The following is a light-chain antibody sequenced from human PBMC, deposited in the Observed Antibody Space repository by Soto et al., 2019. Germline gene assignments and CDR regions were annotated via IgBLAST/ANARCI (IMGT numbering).Light chain of an antibody. CDR3: QSYDKRLTAYV. V-gene: IGLV1-40*01. Sequence: QSVLTQPPSVSGAPGQRVTISCSGTSSSIGAGYEVHWYHQLPGTAPKLVVSGNGNRPSGVPDRLSASKSCTSASLAITGPQAEDEGHYYCQSYDKRLTAYVFGTGTKLTVL. CDR2: GNG. CDR1: SSSIGAGYE. J-gene: IGLJ1*01.